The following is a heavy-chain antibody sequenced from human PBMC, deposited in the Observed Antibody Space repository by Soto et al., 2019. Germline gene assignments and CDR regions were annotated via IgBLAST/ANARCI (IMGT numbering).Heavy chain of an antibody. D-gene: IGHD6-19*01. CDR2: ISAYNGNT. CDR3: ARSGYSSGWYHWYFDF. Sequence: QVQLVQSGAEVKKPGASVKVSCKASGYTFTSYGISWVRQAPGQGLEWMGWISAYNGNTKYSEKFQGRVTITRDTSASTAYMELSSLRSEDTAVYYCARSGYSSGWYHWYFDFWGRGTLVTVSS. V-gene: IGHV1-18*01. J-gene: IGHJ2*01. CDR1: GYTFTSYG.